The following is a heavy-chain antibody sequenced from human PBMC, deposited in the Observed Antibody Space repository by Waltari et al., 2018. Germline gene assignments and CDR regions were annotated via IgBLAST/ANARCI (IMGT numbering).Heavy chain of an antibody. J-gene: IGHJ4*02. CDR2: IKQDGREE. D-gene: IGHD5-12*01. CDR1: GFTFSRYW. Sequence: EVQLVESGGGLVQPGGSLRLACAAWGFTFSRYWMSWVRRAPGKGVEWVANIKQDGREEYYVDSVKGRFTISRDNAKNSLYLQMSSLRAEDTAVYYCARLNSGYEGFDYWGQGTLVTVSS. V-gene: IGHV3-7*01. CDR3: ARLNSGYEGFDY.